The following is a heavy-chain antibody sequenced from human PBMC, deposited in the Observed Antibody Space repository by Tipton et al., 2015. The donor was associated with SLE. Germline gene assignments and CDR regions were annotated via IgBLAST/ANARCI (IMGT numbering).Heavy chain of an antibody. Sequence: SLRLSCAASGFTFSSYGMHWVRQAPGKGLEWVAFIRYDGSNKYYADSVKGRFTISRDNSKNKLYLQMNSRRAEDTAVYYCAKDSGSYYYGMDVWGQGTAVTVSS. J-gene: IGHJ6*02. CDR2: IRYDGSNK. CDR3: AKDSGSYYYGMDV. CDR1: GFTFSSYG. D-gene: IGHD1-26*01. V-gene: IGHV3-30*02.